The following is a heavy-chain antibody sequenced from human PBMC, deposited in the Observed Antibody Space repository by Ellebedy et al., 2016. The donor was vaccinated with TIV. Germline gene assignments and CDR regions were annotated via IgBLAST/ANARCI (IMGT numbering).Heavy chain of an antibody. J-gene: IGHJ6*02. CDR3: ARDRMVRGVISDYYYYGMDV. Sequence: SVKVSXXASGGTFSSYAISWVRQAPGQGLEWMGGIIPIFGTANYAQKFQGRVTITADESTSTAYMELSSLRSEDTAVYYCARDRMVRGVISDYYYYGMDVWGQGTTVTVSS. D-gene: IGHD3-10*01. V-gene: IGHV1-69*13. CDR1: GGTFSSYA. CDR2: IIPIFGTA.